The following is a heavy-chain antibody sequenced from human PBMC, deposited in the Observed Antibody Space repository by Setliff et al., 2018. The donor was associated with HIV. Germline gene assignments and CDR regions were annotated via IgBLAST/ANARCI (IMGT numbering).Heavy chain of an antibody. Sequence: PGGSLRLSCTASGFIFSSYWMSWVRQAPGKGLEWVANIKQGGSEKYYVDSVKGRFTMSRDNAKNSLYLEMSSLRAADTAVYFCARPTTGVGGGAAFDIWGQGTMVTVSS. CDR1: GFIFSSYW. J-gene: IGHJ3*02. V-gene: IGHV3-7*01. CDR3: ARPTTGVGGGAAFDI. D-gene: IGHD2-8*01. CDR2: IKQGGSEK.